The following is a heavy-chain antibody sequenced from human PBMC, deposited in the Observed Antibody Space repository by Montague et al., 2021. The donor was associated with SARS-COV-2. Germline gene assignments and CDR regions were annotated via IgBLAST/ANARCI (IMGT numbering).Heavy chain of an antibody. CDR1: GGSISSYY. Sequence: SETLSLTCTVSGGSISSYYWSWIRQPPGRGLEWLGSLFYSGSTHYNPSVKSRVTISADTSKNQVSLRLTSVTAADTAVYYCARQLMYDSGSYFDYWGQGTLVTVSS. D-gene: IGHD3-10*01. CDR2: LFYSGST. CDR3: ARQLMYDSGSYFDY. J-gene: IGHJ4*02. V-gene: IGHV4-59*08.